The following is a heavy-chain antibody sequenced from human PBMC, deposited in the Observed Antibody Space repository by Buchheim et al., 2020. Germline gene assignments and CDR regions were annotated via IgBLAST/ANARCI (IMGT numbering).Heavy chain of an antibody. D-gene: IGHD4-17*01. J-gene: IGHJ6*02. Sequence: QVQLVESGGGVVQPGRSLRLSCAASGFTFSSYAMHWVRQAPGKGLEWVAVISYDGSNKYYADSVKGRFTISRDNSKNTLYLQMNSLRAEDTAVYYCARAHGDYDPYYYYGMDVWGQGTT. CDR1: GFTFSSYA. CDR2: ISYDGSNK. V-gene: IGHV3-30-3*01. CDR3: ARAHGDYDPYYYYGMDV.